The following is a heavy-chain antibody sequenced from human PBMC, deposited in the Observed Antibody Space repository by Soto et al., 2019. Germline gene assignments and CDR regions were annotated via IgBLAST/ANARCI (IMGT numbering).Heavy chain of an antibody. CDR2: IYWDDDK. CDR1: WFSLTTSGAG. Sequence: QITLKESGPTLGKPTQPLTRTCTFSWFSLTTSGAGVAWIRQPPEKALEWLARIYWDDDKRYSPSLKSRLTINKNTSKNQVVLTMTNMDPADTATYFCAHRTTTVTWWFDHWGQGTLVTVSS. CDR3: AHRTTTVTWWFDH. V-gene: IGHV2-5*02. J-gene: IGHJ5*02. D-gene: IGHD4-17*01.